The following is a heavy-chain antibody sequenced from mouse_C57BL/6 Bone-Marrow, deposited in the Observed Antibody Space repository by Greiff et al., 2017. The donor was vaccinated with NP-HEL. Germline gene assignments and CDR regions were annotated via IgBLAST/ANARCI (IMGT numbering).Heavy chain of an antibody. Sequence: VQLQQSGAELVRPGASVKLSCTASGFNIKDDYMHWVKQRPEQGLEWIGWIDPENGDTEYASKFQGKATITADTSANTAYLQLSSLTSEDTAVYYCTTGTPYWYFEVWGTGTTVTVSS. J-gene: IGHJ1*03. CDR3: TTGTPYWYFEV. V-gene: IGHV14-4*01. D-gene: IGHD1-1*02. CDR2: IDPENGDT. CDR1: GFNIKDDY.